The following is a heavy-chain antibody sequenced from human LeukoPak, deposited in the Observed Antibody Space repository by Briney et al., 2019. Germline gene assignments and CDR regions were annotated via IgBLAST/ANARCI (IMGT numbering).Heavy chain of an antibody. J-gene: IGHJ4*02. CDR1: GYSISSGYY. CDR2: IYHSGST. Sequence: SETLSLTCTVSGYSISSGYYWGWIRQPPGKGLEWIGSIYHSGSTYYNPSLKSRVTISVDTSKNQFSLKLSSVTAADTAVYYCAGRGGGSSWYLVDYWGQGTLVTVSS. CDR3: AGRGGGSSWYLVDY. V-gene: IGHV4-38-2*02. D-gene: IGHD6-13*01.